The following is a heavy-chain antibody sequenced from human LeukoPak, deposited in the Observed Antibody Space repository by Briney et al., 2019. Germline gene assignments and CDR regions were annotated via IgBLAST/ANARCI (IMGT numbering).Heavy chain of an antibody. Sequence: GGSLRLSCAASGFTFSSYWMSWVRQAPGKGLEWVANIKHDGSAKYYVDSVKGRFTISRDSAQSSLYLQMNGLRADDTAVYYCVYRNDFNYWGQGTLVTVSS. V-gene: IGHV3-7*02. J-gene: IGHJ4*02. CDR2: IKHDGSAK. CDR3: VYRNDFNY. CDR1: GFTFSSYW. D-gene: IGHD1-26*01.